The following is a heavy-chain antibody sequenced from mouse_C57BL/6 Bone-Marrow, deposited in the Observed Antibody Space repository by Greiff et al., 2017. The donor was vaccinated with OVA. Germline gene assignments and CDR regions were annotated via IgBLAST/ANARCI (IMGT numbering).Heavy chain of an antibody. CDR2: IYPGGGLT. D-gene: IGHD1-1*01. CDR3: ARAYYYGSSYYFDY. J-gene: IGHJ2*01. CDR1: GYTFTNYW. Sequence: QVQLQQSGAELVRPGTSVKMSCKASGYTFTNYWIGWAKQRPGHGLEWIGDIYPGGGLTNYNEKFKGKATLTADKSSSTAYMQFSILTSEDSAIYYCARAYYYGSSYYFDYWGQGTTLTVSS. V-gene: IGHV1-63*01.